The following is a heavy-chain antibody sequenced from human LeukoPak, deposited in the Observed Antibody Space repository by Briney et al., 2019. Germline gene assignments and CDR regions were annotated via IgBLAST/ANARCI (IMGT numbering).Heavy chain of an antibody. CDR3: ARLAALRGFYYYMDV. CDR1: GYSISSGYY. V-gene: IGHV4-38-2*02. J-gene: IGHJ6*03. Sequence: SETLSLTCTVSGYSISSGYYWGWIRQPPGKGREWVANIYRDGNTYYSPSLKSRVTISVDTSKNQFYLRLSSVTAADTAVYFCARLAALRGFYYYMDVWGKGTTVTVSS. D-gene: IGHD6-6*01. CDR2: IYRDGNT.